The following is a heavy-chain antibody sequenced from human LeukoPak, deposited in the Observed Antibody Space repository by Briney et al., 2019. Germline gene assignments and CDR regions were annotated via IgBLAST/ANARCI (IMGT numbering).Heavy chain of an antibody. Sequence: PGGSLRLSCAASVFTFCSDWMSWVRQAPGKGRGCVANIKQDGSEKYYVDSAKGRFTISRENAKNSLYLQMNSPRAEDTAVDYWARFIVVVATHDYGGQGTLVTVSS. V-gene: IGHV3-7*01. CDR1: VFTFCSDW. CDR2: IKQDGSEK. J-gene: IGHJ4*02. CDR3: ARFIVVVATHDY. D-gene: IGHD2-15*01.